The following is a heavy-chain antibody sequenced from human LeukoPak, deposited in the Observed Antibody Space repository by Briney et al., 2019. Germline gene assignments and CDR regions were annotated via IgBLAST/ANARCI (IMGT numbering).Heavy chain of an antibody. CDR1: GGSISSGDYY. CDR2: IYYSGST. CDR3: AREGNIVVVPAAIRSGAFDI. Sequence: SQTLSLTCTVSGGSISSGDYYWSWIRQPPGKGLEWIGYIYYSGSTYYNPSLKSRVTISVDTSKNQFSLKLSSVTAADTAVYYCAREGNIVVVPAAIRSGAFDIWGQGTMVTVSS. D-gene: IGHD2-2*02. J-gene: IGHJ3*02. V-gene: IGHV4-30-4*01.